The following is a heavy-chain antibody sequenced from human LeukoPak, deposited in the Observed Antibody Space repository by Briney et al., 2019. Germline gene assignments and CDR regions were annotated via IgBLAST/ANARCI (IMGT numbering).Heavy chain of an antibody. V-gene: IGHV3-21*01. J-gene: IGHJ4*02. CDR1: GFTFSNYA. CDR3: ARGLFGVINPTDY. Sequence: PGGSLRLSCAASGFTFSNYAMHWVRQAPGKGLEWVSSISSSGTYLYYADSVKGRFTISRDNAKDSLYLQMNSLRVEDTAVYFCARGLFGVINPTDYWSQGTLVTVSS. CDR2: ISSSGTYL. D-gene: IGHD3-3*01.